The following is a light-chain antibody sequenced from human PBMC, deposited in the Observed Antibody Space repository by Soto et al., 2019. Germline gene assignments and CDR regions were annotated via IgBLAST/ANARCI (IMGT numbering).Light chain of an antibody. CDR3: SSYTTGSTLYV. V-gene: IGLV2-14*01. Sequence: QSALTQTASVSGSPGQSITISCTGSSNDIGAYKYVSWYQQYPGKAPKLIIFEVSNRPSGVSNRFSGSKSGNTASLTIAGLQAEDEADYHCSSYTTGSTLYVFGGGTKVTVL. CDR2: EVS. J-gene: IGLJ1*01. CDR1: SNDIGAYKY.